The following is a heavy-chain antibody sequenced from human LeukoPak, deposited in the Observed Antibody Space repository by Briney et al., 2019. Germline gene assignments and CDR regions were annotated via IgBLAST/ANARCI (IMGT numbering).Heavy chain of an antibody. D-gene: IGHD2-2*01. CDR3: ARDGSTSHWAFDI. Sequence: GGSLRLSCAASGFTFSKSWMSWVRQAPGPGLEWVAAIQDDGSVKDYVDSVKGRFTISRDNAKNSLYLQMNSLRAEDTAVYYCARDGSTSHWAFDIWGQGTMVTVSS. CDR1: GFTFSKSW. J-gene: IGHJ3*02. CDR2: IQDDGSVK. V-gene: IGHV3-7*01.